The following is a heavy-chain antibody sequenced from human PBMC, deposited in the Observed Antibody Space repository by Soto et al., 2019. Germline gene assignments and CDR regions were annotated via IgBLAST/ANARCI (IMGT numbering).Heavy chain of an antibody. V-gene: IGHV1-69*18. J-gene: IGHJ6*02. CDR2: IIPFIGTA. CDR3: ARVVMTTVPASYYYGMDV. CDR1: GGTFSSYA. Sequence: QVHLVQSGAEVKKPGSSVTVSCKASGGTFSSYAISWVRQAPGHGLEWMGRIIPFIGTANYAQKFQSRVKITANESTSTAYMELTALRSEDTAVYYCARVVMTTVPASYYYGMDVWGQGTTVTVAS. D-gene: IGHD4-4*01.